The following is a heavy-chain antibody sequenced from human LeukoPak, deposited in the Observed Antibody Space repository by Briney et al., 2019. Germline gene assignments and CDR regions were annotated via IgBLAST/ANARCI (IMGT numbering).Heavy chain of an antibody. Sequence: SETLSLTCTVSGGSISSSSYYWGWIRQPPGKGLEWIGSIYYSGSTYYNPSLKSRVTISVDTSKNQFSLKLSSVTAADTAVYYCARVLTGYSYGLSDYWGQGTLVTVSS. CDR3: ARVLTGYSYGLSDY. D-gene: IGHD5-18*01. CDR2: IYYSGST. CDR1: GGSISSSSYY. J-gene: IGHJ4*02. V-gene: IGHV4-39*07.